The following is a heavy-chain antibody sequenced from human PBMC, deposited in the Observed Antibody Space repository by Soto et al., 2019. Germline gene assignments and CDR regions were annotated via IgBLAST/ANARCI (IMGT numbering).Heavy chain of an antibody. D-gene: IGHD5-18*01. CDR3: ARVGYSYGEDYYYYYGMDV. CDR1: GGSISSGGYY. J-gene: IGHJ6*02. V-gene: IGHV4-31*03. CDR2: IYYSGST. Sequence: QVQLQESGPGLVKPSQTLSLTCTVSGGSISSGGYYWSWIRQHPGKGLEWIGYIYYSGSTYYNPSLKSRVTISVDTSKNQFPLKLRSVTSADTAVYYCARVGYSYGEDYYYYYGMDVWGQGTTVTVSS.